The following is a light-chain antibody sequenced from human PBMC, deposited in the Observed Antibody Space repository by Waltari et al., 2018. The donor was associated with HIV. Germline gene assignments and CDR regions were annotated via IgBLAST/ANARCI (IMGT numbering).Light chain of an antibody. CDR3: VQATHFPRT. CDR1: QSLVHSSGHTF. J-gene: IGKJ2*01. V-gene: IGKV2-24*01. Sequence: VMTQAPLSSPVTVGQPASISCSCNQSLVHSSGHTFLTWVHQRPGQTPRLRIYKVSKRSPGVPDRISGSGTGTDFTLRIDRVEPEDAGVYFCVQATHFPRTFGQGTKLEIK. CDR2: KVS.